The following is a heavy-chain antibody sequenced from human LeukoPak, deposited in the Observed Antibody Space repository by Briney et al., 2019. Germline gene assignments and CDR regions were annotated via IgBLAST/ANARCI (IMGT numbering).Heavy chain of an antibody. CDR1: GYTLTELS. J-gene: IGHJ4*02. V-gene: IGHV1-24*01. CDR3: ATDNCSGGSCLFDY. CDR2: FDPEDGET. Sequence: ASVKVSRKVSGYTLTELSMHWVRQAPGKGLEWMGGFDPEDGETIYAQKFQGRVTMTEDTSTDTAHMELSSLRSEDTAVYYCATDNCSGGSCLFDYWGQGTLVTVSS. D-gene: IGHD2-15*01.